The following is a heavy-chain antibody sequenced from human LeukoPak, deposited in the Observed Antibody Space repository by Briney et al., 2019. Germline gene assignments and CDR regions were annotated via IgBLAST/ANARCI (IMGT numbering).Heavy chain of an antibody. CDR3: ARDSLIVVVPAAPYYYYYYMDV. CDR2: IYTSGST. D-gene: IGHD2-2*01. CDR1: GGSISSYY. J-gene: IGHJ6*03. Sequence: SETLSLTCTVSGGSISSYYWSWIRQPAGKGLEWIGRIYTSGSTNYNPSLKSRVTISVDTSKNQFSLKLSSVTAADTAVYYCARDSLIVVVPAAPYYYYYYMDVWGKGTTVTVSS. V-gene: IGHV4-4*07.